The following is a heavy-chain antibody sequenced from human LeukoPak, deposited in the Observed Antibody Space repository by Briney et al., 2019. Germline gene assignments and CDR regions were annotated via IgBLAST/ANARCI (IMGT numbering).Heavy chain of an antibody. Sequence: GGSLRLSCAASGFTFSSYGMHWVRQAPGKGLEWVAVISYDGSNKSYADSVRGRFTISRDNSENTLFLQMNSLRADDTAVYYCAGGYSSGWYPHYFDYWGQGTLVTVSS. J-gene: IGHJ4*02. D-gene: IGHD6-19*01. V-gene: IGHV3-30*03. CDR2: ISYDGSNK. CDR1: GFTFSSYG. CDR3: AGGYSSGWYPHYFDY.